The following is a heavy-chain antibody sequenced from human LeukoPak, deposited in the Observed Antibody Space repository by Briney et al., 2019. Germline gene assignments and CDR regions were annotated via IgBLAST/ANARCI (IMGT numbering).Heavy chain of an antibody. J-gene: IGHJ4*02. D-gene: IGHD6-19*01. Sequence: GASVKVSCKASGYTFTSYGINWVRQAPGQGLEWMGWISGYNGHTNYEQKMQGRVTMTTDTSTNTAYMELRSLRSDDTAVYYCARGPGIAVAGVFDYWGQGSLVTVSS. CDR3: ARGPGIAVAGVFDY. CDR2: ISGYNGHT. CDR1: GYTFTSYG. V-gene: IGHV1-18*04.